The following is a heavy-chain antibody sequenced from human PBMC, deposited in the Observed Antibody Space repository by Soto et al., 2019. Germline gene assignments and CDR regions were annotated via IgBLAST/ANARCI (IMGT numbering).Heavy chain of an antibody. CDR2: TYYRSKWYN. Sequence: SQTLSLTCAISGDSVSSNSAAWNWIRQSPSSGLEWLGRTYYRSKWYNDYAVSVKSRITINPDTSKNQISLQLNSVTPQDTAVYYCARSTEYQLLLGGMDVWGRGTTVTVSS. V-gene: IGHV6-1*01. J-gene: IGHJ6*02. CDR3: ARSTEYQLLLGGMDV. D-gene: IGHD2-2*01. CDR1: GDSVSSNSAA.